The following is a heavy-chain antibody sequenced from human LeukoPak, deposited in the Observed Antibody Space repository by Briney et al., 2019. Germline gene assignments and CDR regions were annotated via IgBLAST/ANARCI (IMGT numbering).Heavy chain of an antibody. Sequence: SETLSLTCAVYGGSFSGYYWSWIRQPPGKGLEWIGEINHSGSTNYNPSLKSRVTISVDTSKNQFSLKLSSVTAADTAVYYCARVGYRRWFDPWGQGTLVTVSS. J-gene: IGHJ5*02. D-gene: IGHD6-13*01. CDR3: ARVGYRRWFDP. CDR2: INHSGST. CDR1: GGSFSGYY. V-gene: IGHV4-34*01.